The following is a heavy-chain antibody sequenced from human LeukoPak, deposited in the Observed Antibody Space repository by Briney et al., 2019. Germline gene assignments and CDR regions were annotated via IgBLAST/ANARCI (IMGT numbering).Heavy chain of an antibody. CDR3: ARAWVYSSSWYTY. Sequence: SVKVSCKASGGTFSSYAISWVRQAPGQGLDWMGRIIPIFGTANYAQKFQGRVTITTDESTSTAYMELSSLRSEDTAVYYCARAWVYSSSWYTYWGQGTLVTVSS. J-gene: IGHJ4*02. D-gene: IGHD6-13*01. CDR1: GGTFSSYA. CDR2: IIPIFGTA. V-gene: IGHV1-69*05.